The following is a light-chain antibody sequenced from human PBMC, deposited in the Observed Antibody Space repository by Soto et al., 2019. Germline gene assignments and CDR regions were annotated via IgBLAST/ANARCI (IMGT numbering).Light chain of an antibody. Sequence: EIVLTQSPGTLSLSPGERATLSSRASQSVISSYLAWYQQKAGQAPRLLIYGASNRATGIPDRFSGSGSGTDFTLTISRLELEDFAVYYCQQYGKSPLTFGGGTKVEIK. CDR3: QQYGKSPLT. CDR2: GAS. V-gene: IGKV3-20*01. J-gene: IGKJ4*01. CDR1: QSVISSY.